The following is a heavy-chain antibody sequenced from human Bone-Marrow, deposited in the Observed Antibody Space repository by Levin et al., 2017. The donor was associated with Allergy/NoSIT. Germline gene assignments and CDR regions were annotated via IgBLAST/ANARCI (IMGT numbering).Heavy chain of an antibody. Sequence: HTGGSLRLSCAASGFTFSSYGMHWVRQAPGKGLEWVAVIWYDGSNKYYADSVKGRFTISRDNSKNTLYLQMNSLRAEDTAVYYCARVSVSYCSGGSCYPIDYWGQGTLVTVSS. CDR1: GFTFSSYG. V-gene: IGHV3-33*01. CDR2: IWYDGSNK. J-gene: IGHJ4*02. D-gene: IGHD2-15*01. CDR3: ARVSVSYCSGGSCYPIDY.